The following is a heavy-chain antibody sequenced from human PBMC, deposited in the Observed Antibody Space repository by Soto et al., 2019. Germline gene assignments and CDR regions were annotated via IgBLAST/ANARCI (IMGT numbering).Heavy chain of an antibody. D-gene: IGHD6-6*01. V-gene: IGHV4-39*01. CDR1: GGSISSSSYY. J-gene: IGHJ6*03. CDR3: VRGVTGGRIAARPYYYYYMDV. CDR2: INYSGST. Sequence: SETLSLTCTVSGGSISSSSYYWGWSRQPPGKGLEWIGGINYSGSTYYNPSLKSRVTISVDTSKNQFSLKLSSVTAADTAVYYCVRGVTGGRIAARPYYYYYMDVWGKGTTVTVSS.